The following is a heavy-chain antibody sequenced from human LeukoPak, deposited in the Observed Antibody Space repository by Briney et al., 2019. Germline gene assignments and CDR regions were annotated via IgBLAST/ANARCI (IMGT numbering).Heavy chain of an antibody. CDR1: GYTFTGYY. CDR2: INPNSRGT. Sequence: ASVKVSCKASGYTFTGYYMHWVRQAPGHGLEWMGWINPNSRGTNYAQKFQGRVTMTRDTSISTAYMELSRLRSDDTAVYYCAEGLVGIAAGAHFYGMDVWGQGTTVTVSS. J-gene: IGHJ6*02. V-gene: IGHV1-2*02. D-gene: IGHD6-13*01. CDR3: AEGLVGIAAGAHFYGMDV.